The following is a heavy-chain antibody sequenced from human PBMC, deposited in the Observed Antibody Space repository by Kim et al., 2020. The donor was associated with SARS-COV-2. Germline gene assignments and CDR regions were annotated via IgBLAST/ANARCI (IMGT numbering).Heavy chain of an antibody. J-gene: IGHJ5*02. Sequence: SETLSLICTVSGGSISSSSYYWGWIRQPPGKGLEWIGSIYYSGSTYYNPSLKSRVTISVDTSKNQFSLKLSSVTAADTAVYYCARARTTVTVNWFDPWGQGTLVTVSS. V-gene: IGHV4-39*07. CDR1: GGSISSSSYY. D-gene: IGHD4-17*01. CDR2: IYYSGST. CDR3: ARARTTVTVNWFDP.